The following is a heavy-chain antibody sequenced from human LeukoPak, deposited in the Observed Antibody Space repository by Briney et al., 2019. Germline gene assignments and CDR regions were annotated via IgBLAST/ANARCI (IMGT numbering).Heavy chain of an antibody. CDR2: IIPIFGTA. CDR1: GGTFSSYA. J-gene: IGHJ4*02. CDR3: ARVSIAARPDDY. Sequence: ASVKVSCKASGGTFSSYAISWVRQAPRQGLEWMGGIIPIFGTANYAQKFQGRVTITADESTSTAYMELSSLRSEDTAVYYYARVSIAARPDDYWGQGTLVTVSS. D-gene: IGHD6-6*01. V-gene: IGHV1-69*13.